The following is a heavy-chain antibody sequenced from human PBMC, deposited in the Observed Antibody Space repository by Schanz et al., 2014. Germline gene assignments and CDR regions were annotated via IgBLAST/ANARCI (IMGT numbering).Heavy chain of an antibody. V-gene: IGHV3-21*05. CDR3: AKDLAAVGVFDY. CDR2: ISPNGVTI. J-gene: IGHJ4*02. CDR1: GFTFSSYN. D-gene: IGHD6-13*01. Sequence: EVQLVESGGGLVKPGGSLRLSCAASGFTFSSYNMNWVRQAPGKGLEWVAHISPNGVTIYYADSVKGRFTISRDNSKNTLDLQMNSLRAEDTAIYYCAKDLAAVGVFDYWGQGSLVTVSP.